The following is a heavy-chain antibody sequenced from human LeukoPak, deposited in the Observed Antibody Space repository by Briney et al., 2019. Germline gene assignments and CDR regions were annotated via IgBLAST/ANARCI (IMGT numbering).Heavy chain of an antibody. CDR3: ARHYGP. J-gene: IGHJ5*02. CDR1: GGSLRGSFYY. Sequence: SGTPSPPPPFSGGSLRGSFYYWGGVPPPPGKGLEWIGSIYDSGSTYYNPSLKSRVTISVDTSKNQFSLKLNSVTAADTAVYYCARHYGPWGQGTLVTVSS. V-gene: IGHV4-39*01. D-gene: IGHD3-10*01. CDR2: IYDSGST.